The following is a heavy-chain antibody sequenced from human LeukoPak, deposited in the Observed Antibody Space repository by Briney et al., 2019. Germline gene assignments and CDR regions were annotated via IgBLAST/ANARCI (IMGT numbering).Heavy chain of an antibody. CDR1: GFTFSSYG. CDR3: AKSPGEWELLEGPFDY. CDR2: IWYDGSNK. D-gene: IGHD1-26*01. J-gene: IGHJ4*02. Sequence: GGSLRLSCAASGFTFSSYGMHWVRQAPGKGLEWVAVIWYDGSNKYYADSVKGRFNISRDNSKNTLYLQMNSLRAEDTAVYYCAKSPGEWELLEGPFDYWGQGTLVTVSS. V-gene: IGHV3-33*06.